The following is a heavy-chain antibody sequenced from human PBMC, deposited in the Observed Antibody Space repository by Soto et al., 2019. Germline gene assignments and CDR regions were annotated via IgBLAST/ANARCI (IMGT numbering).Heavy chain of an antibody. D-gene: IGHD6-6*01. CDR2: VDPEDGET. Sequence: ASVKVSCKVSGYTFTDYYMHWVQQAPGKGLEWMGLVDPEDGETIYAEKFQGRVTITADTSTDTAYMELSSLRSEDTAVYYCATSTGYSSSYLFDYWGQGTLVTVSS. V-gene: IGHV1-69-2*01. CDR1: GYTFTDYY. J-gene: IGHJ4*02. CDR3: ATSTGYSSSYLFDY.